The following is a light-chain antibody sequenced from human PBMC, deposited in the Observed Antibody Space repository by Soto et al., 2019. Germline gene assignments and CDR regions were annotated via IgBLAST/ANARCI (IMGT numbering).Light chain of an antibody. CDR1: QSVGSD. CDR2: GIA. Sequence: EVVLTQSPATLSVSPGERATLSCRSSQSVGSDLAWYQQKPGQAPRLLIYGIASRATGVPDRFSGSGSGTDFTLTISRLEPEDFAVYYRQQYTDWPLTFGQGTKVDI. J-gene: IGKJ1*01. V-gene: IGKV3D-15*01. CDR3: QQYTDWPLT.